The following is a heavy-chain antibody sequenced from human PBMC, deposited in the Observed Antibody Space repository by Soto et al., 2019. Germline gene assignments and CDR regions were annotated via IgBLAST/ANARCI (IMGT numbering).Heavy chain of an antibody. V-gene: IGHV4-59*01. D-gene: IGHD3-10*01. CDR1: GGSISSYY. Sequence: PSETLSLTCTVSGGSISSYYWSWIRQPPGKGLEWIGYIYYSGSTNYNPSLKSRVTISVDTSKNQFSLKLSSVTAADTAVYYCAGRKNSGAFDIWGQGTMGTVSS. J-gene: IGHJ3*02. CDR2: IYYSGST. CDR3: AGRKNSGAFDI.